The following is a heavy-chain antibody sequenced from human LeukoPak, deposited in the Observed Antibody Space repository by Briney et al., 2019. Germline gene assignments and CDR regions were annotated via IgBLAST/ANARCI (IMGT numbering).Heavy chain of an antibody. V-gene: IGHV1-3*01. D-gene: IGHD6-13*01. CDR2: INAGNGNT. J-gene: IGHJ1*01. Sequence: ASVKVSCKGSGYTFTSYAMHWVRQAPGQRLEWMGWINAGNGNTKYSQKFQGRVTITRDTSASTAYMELSSLRSEDTAVYYCACVWSSSGWGHWGQGTLVTVSS. CDR1: GYTFTSYA. CDR3: ACVWSSSGWGH.